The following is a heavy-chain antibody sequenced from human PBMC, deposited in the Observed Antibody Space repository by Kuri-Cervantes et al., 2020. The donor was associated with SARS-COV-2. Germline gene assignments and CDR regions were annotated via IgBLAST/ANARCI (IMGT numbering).Heavy chain of an antibody. J-gene: IGHJ6*03. CDR2: ISYDGSNK. CDR1: GFTFSSYA. D-gene: IGHD2-21*01. CDR3: AKDGEVGGYYYYVDV. V-gene: IGHV3-30*01. Sequence: LSLTCAASGFTFSSYAMHWVRQAPGKGLEWVAVISYDGSNKYYADSVKGRFTISRDNSKNTLYLQMNSLRAEDTAVYYCAKDGEVGGYYYYVDVWGKGTTVTVSS.